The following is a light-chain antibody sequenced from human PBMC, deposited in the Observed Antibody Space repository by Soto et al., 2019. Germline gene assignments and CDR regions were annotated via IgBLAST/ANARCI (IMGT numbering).Light chain of an antibody. J-gene: IGKJ4*01. CDR2: AAS. CDR3: QQLNSYPLT. Sequence: DIQLTQSPSFLSASVGDRVTITCRASQGISSYLAWYQQKPGKDPKLLIYAASTLQSGVPSRFSGSGSGTEFTLTISSLQPEDFATDYCQQLNSYPLTFGGGTNVEIK. CDR1: QGISSY. V-gene: IGKV1-9*01.